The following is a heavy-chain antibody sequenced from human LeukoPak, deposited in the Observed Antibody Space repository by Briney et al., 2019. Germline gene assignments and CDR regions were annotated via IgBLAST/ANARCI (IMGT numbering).Heavy chain of an antibody. CDR3: ASHSGGYAY. Sequence: PSQTLSLTCAVSGGSISSDGYSWNWLRQPPGKGLEWIGYIYYSGSSYYNPSLTSRVTISVDTSKNQFSLKLTSVTAADTAVYYCASHSGGYAYWGQGTLVTVSS. CDR1: GGSISSDGYS. D-gene: IGHD5-12*01. V-gene: IGHV4-30-4*07. J-gene: IGHJ4*02. CDR2: IYYSGSS.